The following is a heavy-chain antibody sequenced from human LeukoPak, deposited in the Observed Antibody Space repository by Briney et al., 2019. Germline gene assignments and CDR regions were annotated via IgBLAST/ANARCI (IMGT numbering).Heavy chain of an antibody. Sequence: GGSLRLSCAASGFTFSSYGMHWVRQAPGKGLEWVAFIRYDGSNKYYADSVKGRFTISRDNSKNTLYLQMNSLRAEDTAVYYCARALDCSGGSCYAGGDYWGQGNLVTVSS. CDR2: IRYDGSNK. CDR3: ARALDCSGGSCYAGGDY. CDR1: GFTFSSYG. D-gene: IGHD2-15*01. J-gene: IGHJ4*02. V-gene: IGHV3-30*02.